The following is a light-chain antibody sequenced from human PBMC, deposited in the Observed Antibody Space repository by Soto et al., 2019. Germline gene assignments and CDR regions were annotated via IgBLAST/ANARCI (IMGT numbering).Light chain of an antibody. Sequence: EIQMTQSPSTLSASVEDRVTITCRASQSPTSWLAWYQQKPGKAPKLLIYDVSSLKSGVPSRFSGSGSGTEFTLTISSLQPEDFATYYCLQHNSYPRTFGQGTKVDIK. CDR3: LQHNSYPRT. V-gene: IGKV1-5*01. CDR1: QSPTSW. J-gene: IGKJ1*01. CDR2: DVS.